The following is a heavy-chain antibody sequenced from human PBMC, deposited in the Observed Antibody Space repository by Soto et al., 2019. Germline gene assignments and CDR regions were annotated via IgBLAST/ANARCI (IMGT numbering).Heavy chain of an antibody. Sequence: QVQLVESGGGVVQPGRSLRLSCAASGFTFSSYGMHWVRQAPGKGLEWVAVISYDGSNKYYADSVKGRFTISRDNYKNTLYMQMNSLRAEDTAVYYGAKEPAMADYWGQGSLVTVSS. CDR1: GFTFSSYG. D-gene: IGHD5-18*01. CDR3: AKEPAMADY. CDR2: ISYDGSNK. V-gene: IGHV3-30*18. J-gene: IGHJ4*02.